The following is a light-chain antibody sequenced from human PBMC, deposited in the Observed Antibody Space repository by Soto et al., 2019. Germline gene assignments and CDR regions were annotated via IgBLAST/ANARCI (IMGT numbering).Light chain of an antibody. CDR2: GAS. CDR3: QQRSTWPGIT. J-gene: IGKJ4*01. Sequence: EIVLTQSPATLSLSPGERATLSCRTSQGVSNYLAWYQEKPGQAPRLLIYGASNRATGIPARFSGSGSGTDFTLTISSLEPEDFATYYCQQRSTWPGITVGGGTKVDIK. CDR1: QGVSNY. V-gene: IGKV3-11*01.